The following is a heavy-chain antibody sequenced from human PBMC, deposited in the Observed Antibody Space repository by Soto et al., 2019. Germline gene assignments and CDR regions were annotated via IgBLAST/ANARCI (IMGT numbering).Heavy chain of an antibody. J-gene: IGHJ4*01. CDR1: GDSVSSNSAG. V-gene: IGHV6-1*01. Sequence: PSQTLSLTCAITGDSVSSNSAGWSWVRQSPSRGLEWLGRTYYRSKWYYEYAVSVRGRITINPDTSKNQYSLQLNSVTPEGTAVYFCARGEQYSGRIFDYWSQGTLVTVSS. CDR3: ARGEQYSGRIFDY. CDR2: TYYRSKWYY. D-gene: IGHD1-26*01.